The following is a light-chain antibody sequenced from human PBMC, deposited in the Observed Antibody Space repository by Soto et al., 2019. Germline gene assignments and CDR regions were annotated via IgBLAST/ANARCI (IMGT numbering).Light chain of an antibody. Sequence: EIVLTQSPGTLSLSPGERATLSCRASQSIGNIYLAWYQQKPGQAPRPLIYTTSSRATGIPDRFSGSGSGTDFTLTISRLAPEDFAVYYCQQYGSAPGSFGQGTKVEIK. CDR2: TTS. CDR1: QSIGNIY. V-gene: IGKV3-20*01. J-gene: IGKJ1*01. CDR3: QQYGSAPGS.